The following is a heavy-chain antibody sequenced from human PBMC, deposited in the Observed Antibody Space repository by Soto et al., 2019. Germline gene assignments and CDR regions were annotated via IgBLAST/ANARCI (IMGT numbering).Heavy chain of an antibody. V-gene: IGHV1-69*02. D-gene: IGHD2-2*02. J-gene: IGHJ4*02. Sequence: QVQLVQSGAEMKKPGSSVEVSCKASGGTFSSYTISWVRQAPGQGLEWMGRIIPILGIANYAQKIQGRATITADKSTTTAYMELSSLRSEDTAVYYCAMEYCSSTSCYRDYWGQGTLVTVSS. CDR2: IIPILGIA. CDR3: AMEYCSSTSCYRDY. CDR1: GGTFSSYT.